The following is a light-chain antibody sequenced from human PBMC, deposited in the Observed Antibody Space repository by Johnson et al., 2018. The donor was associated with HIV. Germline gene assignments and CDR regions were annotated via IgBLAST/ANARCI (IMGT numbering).Light chain of an antibody. Sequence: QSVLTQPPSVSAAPGQKVTISCSGSSSNIGNNYVSWHQKFPGAAPKVLIYDNNKRPSGIPDRISGSKSGTSATLGITGLQTGDEADYYCGTWNSRLRVGHVFGTGTKVTVL. J-gene: IGLJ1*01. CDR1: SSNIGNNY. CDR2: DNN. V-gene: IGLV1-51*01. CDR3: GTWNSRLRVGHV.